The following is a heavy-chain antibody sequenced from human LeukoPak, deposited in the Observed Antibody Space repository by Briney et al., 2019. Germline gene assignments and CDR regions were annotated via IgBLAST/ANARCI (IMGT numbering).Heavy chain of an antibody. Sequence: GGSLRLSCAASGFTVNNNYMSWVRQAPGKGLEWVSIIYSGGDTNYADSVKGRLTISRDNSKNTLFLQMNSLRADDTAVYYCARVDYGSGSYFDLWGQGTLVTVSS. CDR2: IYSGGDT. V-gene: IGHV3-66*01. D-gene: IGHD3-10*01. CDR1: GFTVNNNY. CDR3: ARVDYGSGSYFDL. J-gene: IGHJ4*02.